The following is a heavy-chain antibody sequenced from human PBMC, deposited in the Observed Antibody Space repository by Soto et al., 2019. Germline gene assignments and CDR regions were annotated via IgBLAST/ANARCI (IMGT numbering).Heavy chain of an antibody. D-gene: IGHD5-18*01. CDR3: ARDGDVDTAMAVDY. CDR2: ISSSGSYI. Sequence: EVQLVESGGGLVKPGGSLRLSCAASGFTFRSFSMTWVRQAPGKGLQLVSSISSSGSYIHYGDSVKGRFTISRDNARNSMFLQMTSLRAEDTAVYYCARDGDVDTAMAVDYWGQGTLVTVSS. V-gene: IGHV3-21*01. J-gene: IGHJ4*02. CDR1: GFTFRSFS.